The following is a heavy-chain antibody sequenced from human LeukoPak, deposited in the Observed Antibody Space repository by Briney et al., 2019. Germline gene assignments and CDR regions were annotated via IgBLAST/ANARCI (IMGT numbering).Heavy chain of an antibody. CDR2: IRYDGSNK. Sequence: GGSLRLSCAASGFTFSSYGMHWVRQAPGKGLEWVAFIRYDGSNKYYADSVKGRFTISRDNSKNTLYLQMNSLRAEDTAVYYCAKDNYSYGPVDYYMDVWGKGTTVTVSS. J-gene: IGHJ6*03. CDR1: GFTFSSYG. CDR3: AKDNYSYGPVDYYMDV. D-gene: IGHD5-18*01. V-gene: IGHV3-30*02.